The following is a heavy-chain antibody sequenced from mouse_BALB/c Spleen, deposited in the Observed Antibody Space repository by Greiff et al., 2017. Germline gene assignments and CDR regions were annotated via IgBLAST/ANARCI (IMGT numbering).Heavy chain of an antibody. CDR1: GFTFSSYA. Sequence: EVKLQESGGGLVKPGGSLKLSCAASGFTFSSYAMSWVRQTPEKRLEWVATISSGGSYTYYPDSVKGRFTISRDNAKNTLYLQMSSLRSEDTAMYYCARQLYDYDGAWFAYWGQGTLVTVSA. V-gene: IGHV5-9-3*01. D-gene: IGHD2-4*01. CDR2: ISSGGSYT. J-gene: IGHJ3*01. CDR3: ARQLYDYDGAWFAY.